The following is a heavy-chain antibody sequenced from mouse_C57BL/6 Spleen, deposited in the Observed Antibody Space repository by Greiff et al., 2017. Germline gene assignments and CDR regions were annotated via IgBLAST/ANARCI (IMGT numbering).Heavy chain of an antibody. D-gene: IGHD2-5*01. J-gene: IGHJ1*03. CDR2: INYDGSST. CDR1: GFTFSDYY. V-gene: IGHV5-16*01. CDR3: ARDGDPLYSNYGDWYFDV. Sequence: DVKLVESEGGLVQPGSSMKLSCTASGFTFSDYYMAWVRQVPEKGLEWVANINYDGSSTYYLDSLKSRFIISRDNAKNILYLQMSSLKSEDTATYYCARDGDPLYSNYGDWYFDVWGTGTTVTVSS.